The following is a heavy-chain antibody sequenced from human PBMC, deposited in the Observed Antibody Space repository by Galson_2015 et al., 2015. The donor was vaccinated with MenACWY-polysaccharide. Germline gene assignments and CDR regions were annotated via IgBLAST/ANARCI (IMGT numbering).Heavy chain of an antibody. J-gene: IGHJ3*02. V-gene: IGHV3-11*01. CDR2: ISSSGGTI. Sequence: SLRLSCAASGFTFSDYYMSWIRQAPGKGLEWVSYISSSGGTIYYADSVKGRFTISRDNAKNSLYLQMNSLRAEDTAVYYCARVGAEHYYDSSGYNAEVAFDIWGQGTMVTVSS. D-gene: IGHD3-22*01. CDR3: ARVGAEHYYDSSGYNAEVAFDI. CDR1: GFTFSDYY.